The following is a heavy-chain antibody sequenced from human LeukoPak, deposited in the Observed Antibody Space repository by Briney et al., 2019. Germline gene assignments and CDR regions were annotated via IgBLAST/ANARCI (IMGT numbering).Heavy chain of an antibody. Sequence: SETLSLTCTVSGGSFSSYYWSWIRQPPGKGLEWIGYIYYSGSTNYNPSLKSRVTISVDTSKNQFSLKLSSVTAADTAVYYCARGDSSGWYGVLFDYWGQGTLVTVSS. D-gene: IGHD6-19*01. J-gene: IGHJ4*02. V-gene: IGHV4-59*01. CDR3: ARGDSSGWYGVLFDY. CDR1: GGSFSSYY. CDR2: IYYSGST.